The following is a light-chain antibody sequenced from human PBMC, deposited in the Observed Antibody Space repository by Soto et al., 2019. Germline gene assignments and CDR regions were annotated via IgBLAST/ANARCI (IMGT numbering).Light chain of an antibody. CDR3: QQYKSLPYT. Sequence: DIQMTQSPSTLSASVGDRVTITCRASQSISMWLAWYQQKPGKAPKFLIYEASNLKSGVPSRFSGSGSGTEFTLTISSLQPDDFATDYCQQYKSLPYTFGHGTEVEIK. V-gene: IGKV1-5*03. CDR1: QSISMW. J-gene: IGKJ2*01. CDR2: EAS.